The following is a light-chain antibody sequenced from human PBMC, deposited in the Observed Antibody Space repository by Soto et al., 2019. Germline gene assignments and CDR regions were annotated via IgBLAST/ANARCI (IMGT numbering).Light chain of an antibody. V-gene: IGKV1D-12*01. CDR3: QQANSFTLT. CDR1: QGIRW. CDR2: DAS. J-gene: IGKJ4*01. Sequence: IQLTRSPSSVSASVGDIVTITCRASQGIRWLAWYQQKLGKAPNXXXYDASTLQTGVPSRFSGSGSGTDGTITISNLKKEDCATYYCQQANSFTLTFGGGTKVDIK.